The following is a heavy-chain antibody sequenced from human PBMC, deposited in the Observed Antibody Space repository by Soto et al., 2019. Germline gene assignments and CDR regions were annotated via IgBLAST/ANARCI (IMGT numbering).Heavy chain of an antibody. CDR2: VGGNSVST. J-gene: IGHJ6*03. CDR1: GFTFSSSA. CDR3: AKARGSSHRWGYYCMDV. D-gene: IGHD6-6*01. Sequence: EVRLLESGGDLIQPGGSLRLSCAASGFTFSSSAMSWVRQAPDKGLEWVSSVGGNSVSTFYADSVKGRFTISKDSSKNTLFLQMNSVRAEDTAVYYCAKARGSSHRWGYYCMDVWGKGTTVTVS. V-gene: IGHV3-23*01.